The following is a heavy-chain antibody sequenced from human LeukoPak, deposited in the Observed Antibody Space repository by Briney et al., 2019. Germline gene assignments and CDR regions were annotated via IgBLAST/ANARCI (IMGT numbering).Heavy chain of an antibody. CDR3: ARARGSGSYHFDY. Sequence: ASVKVSCKASGYTFTGYYMHWVRQAPGQGLEWMGWINPNSGGTNYAQKFQGRVTMTRDTSISTAYMELSRLRSDDTAVYYCARARGSGSYHFDYWGQGTLVTVSS. D-gene: IGHD1-26*01. CDR1: GYTFTGYY. J-gene: IGHJ4*02. V-gene: IGHV1-2*02. CDR2: INPNSGGT.